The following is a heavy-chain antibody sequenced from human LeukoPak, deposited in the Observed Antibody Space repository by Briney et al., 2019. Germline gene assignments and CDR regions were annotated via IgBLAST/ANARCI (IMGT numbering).Heavy chain of an antibody. CDR3: ATRYCTISACRASSYKSFDV. CDR2: VKEDGGEG. V-gene: IGHV3-7*01. D-gene: IGHD2-8*01. Sequence: SGGSLRLSCAASGFTFSPYWMYWVRQAPGKGLEWVANVKEDGGEGYYVDSVKGRFTVSRDNAKNSLYLQLTSLRAEDTAVYYCATRYCTISACRASSYKSFDVWGKGTTVTVSS. J-gene: IGHJ6*04. CDR1: GFTFSPYW.